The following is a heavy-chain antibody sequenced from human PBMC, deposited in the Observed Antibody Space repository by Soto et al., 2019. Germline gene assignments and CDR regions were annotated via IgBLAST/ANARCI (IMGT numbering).Heavy chain of an antibody. CDR3: ARAGGLGAVAVDY. V-gene: IGHV4-30-2*01. CDR2: IYHSGST. D-gene: IGHD6-19*01. CDR1: GCSISSGGYP. J-gene: IGHJ4*02. Sequence: PSETLCLTCAVSGCSISSGGYPWSWLRQPPGKGLEWIGYIYHSGSTYYNPSLKSRVTISVDRSKNQFSLKLSSVTAADTAVYYCARAGGLGAVAVDYWGQGTLVTVSS.